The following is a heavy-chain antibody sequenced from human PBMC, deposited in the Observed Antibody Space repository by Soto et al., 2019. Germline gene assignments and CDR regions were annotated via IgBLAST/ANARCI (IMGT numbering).Heavy chain of an antibody. J-gene: IGHJ4*02. CDR2: INHSGST. CDR3: AKGFGGRLYGPGSDAFDD. V-gene: IGHV4-34*01. CDR1: GGSLSGYS. D-gene: IGHD3-10*01. Sequence: QVRLQHWGAGLLKPSETLSRTCAVYGGSLSGYSWSWIRQPPGRGLEWIGEINHSGSTNYNPSLKSRVTISVDTPKNQFSLILTSVTAADTAVYYCAKGFGGRLYGPGSDAFDDWGQGILVTVSS.